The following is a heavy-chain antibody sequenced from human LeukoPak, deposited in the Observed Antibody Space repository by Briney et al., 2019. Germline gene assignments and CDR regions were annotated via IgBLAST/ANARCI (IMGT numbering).Heavy chain of an antibody. CDR3: ARGPNYIWGSYQYFDY. CDR1: GGSISSGDYY. D-gene: IGHD3-16*02. Sequence: SETLSLTCTVSGGSISSGDYYWSWIRQPPGKGLEWIVYIYYTGSTSYNPSHKNRVIILVDTSKNQFSLKLSSVTAADTAVYYCARGPNYIWGSYQYFDYWGQGTLVTVSS. V-gene: IGHV4-30-4*01. CDR2: IYYTGST. J-gene: IGHJ4*02.